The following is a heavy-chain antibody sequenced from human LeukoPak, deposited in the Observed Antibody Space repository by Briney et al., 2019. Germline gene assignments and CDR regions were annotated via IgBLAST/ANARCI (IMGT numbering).Heavy chain of an antibody. CDR1: GGSISSYY. Sequence: PSETLSLTCTVSGGSISSYYWSWIWQPPGKGLEWIGYIYYSGSTNYNPSLKSRVTITVDTSKSQFSLKVSSVTAADTAVYYCARGIKIEYSSSSRNWYFDLWGRGTLVTVSS. CDR3: ARGIKIEYSSSSRNWYFDL. D-gene: IGHD6-6*01. V-gene: IGHV4-59*08. J-gene: IGHJ2*01. CDR2: IYYSGST.